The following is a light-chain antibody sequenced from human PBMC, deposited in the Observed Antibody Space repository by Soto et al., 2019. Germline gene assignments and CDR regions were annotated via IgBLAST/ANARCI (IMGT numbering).Light chain of an antibody. J-gene: IGLJ1*01. Sequence: SYELTQPLSVSVALGQTARISCGGNNIGSKNVHWYQQKPGQAPVLVIHRDSNRPSGIPERFSGSNSGNTATLTISRAQAWDEADYYCQVWDSSTGVFGTGTKVTVL. CDR1: NIGSKN. CDR3: QVWDSSTGV. CDR2: RDS. V-gene: IGLV3-9*01.